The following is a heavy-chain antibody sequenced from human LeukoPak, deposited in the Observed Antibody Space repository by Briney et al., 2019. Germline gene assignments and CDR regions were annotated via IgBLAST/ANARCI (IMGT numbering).Heavy chain of an antibody. CDR3: AREPHYDFWSDYYYYYMDV. CDR1: GGSISSGDYY. V-gene: IGHV4-30-4*08. J-gene: IGHJ6*03. CDR2: IYYSGST. D-gene: IGHD3-3*01. Sequence: SETLSLTCTVSGGSISSGDYYWSWIRQPPGKGLEWIGYIYYSGSTYYNPSLKSRVTISVDTSKNQFSLKLSSVTAADTAVYYCAREPHYDFWSDYYYYYMDVWGKGTTVTVSS.